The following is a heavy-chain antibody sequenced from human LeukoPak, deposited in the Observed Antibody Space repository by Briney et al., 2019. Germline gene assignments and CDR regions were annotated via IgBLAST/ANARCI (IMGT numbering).Heavy chain of an antibody. CDR1: GFTFSSYG. Sequence: GGSLRLSCAASGFTFSSYGMHWARQAPGKGLEWVSSIDSSGGYMFYTDSVKGRFIISRDNAKDSLYLQMNNLRAEDTAVYYCLRGDRRDYWGQGTLVTVSS. CDR2: IDSSGGYM. V-gene: IGHV3-21*06. CDR3: LRGDRRDY. J-gene: IGHJ4*02.